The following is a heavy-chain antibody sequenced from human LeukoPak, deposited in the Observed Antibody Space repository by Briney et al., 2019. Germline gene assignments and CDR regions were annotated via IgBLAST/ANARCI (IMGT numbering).Heavy chain of an antibody. D-gene: IGHD2-8*01. V-gene: IGHV3-74*01. J-gene: IGHJ6*02. CDR2: INSDGSST. CDR1: GFTFSNYW. Sequence: GGSLRLSCAASGFTFSNYWMNWVRQAPGKGLVWVSHINSDGSSTTYADSVKGRFTISRDNARNTLYLQMDSLRAEDTAVYYCARDRMVGYYHYGMDVWGQGTRVSVSS. CDR3: ARDRMVGYYHYGMDV.